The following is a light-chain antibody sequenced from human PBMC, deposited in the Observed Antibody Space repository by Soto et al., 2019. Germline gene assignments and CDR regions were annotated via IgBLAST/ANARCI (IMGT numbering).Light chain of an antibody. J-gene: IGLJ2*01. CDR3: CSYAGSSSVV. CDR2: EDA. CDR1: SSDVWSYEF. V-gene: IGLV2-23*01. Sequence: QSVLTQPASVSGSPGQSITISCTGGSSDVWSYEFVSWYQQHPGKAPKFIIYEDAKRPSGISDRFSGSKSGNTATLTISGLQAEDEGDYYCCSYAGSSSVVFGGGTKLTVL.